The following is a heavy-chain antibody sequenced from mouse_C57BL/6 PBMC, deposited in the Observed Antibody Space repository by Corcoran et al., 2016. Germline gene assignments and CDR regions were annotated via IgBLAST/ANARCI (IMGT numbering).Heavy chain of an antibody. CDR2: FYPGSGSI. D-gene: IGHD1-1*01. CDR1: GYTFTEYT. Sequence: QVQLQQSGAELVKPGASVKLSCKASGYTFTEYTIHWVKQRSGQGLEWIGWFYPGSGSIKYNEKFKDKATLTADKSSSTVYMELSRLTSEDSAVYCCARQDYYGSSYNYAMDYWGQGTSVTVSS. CDR3: ARQDYYGSSYNYAMDY. J-gene: IGHJ4*01. V-gene: IGHV1-62-2*01.